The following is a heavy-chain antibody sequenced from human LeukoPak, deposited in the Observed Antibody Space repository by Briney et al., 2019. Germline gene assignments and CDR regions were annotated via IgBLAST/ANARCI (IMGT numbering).Heavy chain of an antibody. CDR3: ARGGGLDV. Sequence: GSLRLSCAASGFTFGDTWMNWVRQVPGQGLEWVANIKQDGSEKFYVASVKGRFTISRDNGKSSLYLQMSNLRAEDTAVYFCARGGGLDVWGQGATVTVSS. CDR1: GFTFGDTW. D-gene: IGHD3-16*01. J-gene: IGHJ6*02. V-gene: IGHV3-7*03. CDR2: IKQDGSEK.